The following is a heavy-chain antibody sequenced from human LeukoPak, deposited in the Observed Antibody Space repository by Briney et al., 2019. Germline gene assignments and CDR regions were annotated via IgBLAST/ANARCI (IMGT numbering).Heavy chain of an antibody. Sequence: ASVKVSCTASGYTFTSYGISWVRQAPGQGLEWMGWISAYNGNTNYAQKLQGRVTMTTDTSTSTAYMELRSLRSDDTAVYYCARVADAGYSAGYWGQGTLVTVSS. J-gene: IGHJ4*02. V-gene: IGHV1-18*01. CDR1: GYTFTSYG. CDR3: ARVADAGYSAGY. D-gene: IGHD4-23*01. CDR2: ISAYNGNT.